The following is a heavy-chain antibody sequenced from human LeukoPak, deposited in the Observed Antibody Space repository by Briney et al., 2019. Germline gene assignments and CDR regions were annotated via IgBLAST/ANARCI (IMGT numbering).Heavy chain of an antibody. Sequence: GGSLRLSCAASGFTFSSYAMSWVRQAPGKGLEWVSGISGSGGSTYYADSVKGRFTISRDNSKNTLYLQMNSLRAEDTAVYYCAATYDYIWGRYDYWGQGTLVTVSS. D-gene: IGHD3-16*01. V-gene: IGHV3-23*01. CDR2: ISGSGGST. CDR1: GFTFSSYA. J-gene: IGHJ4*02. CDR3: AATYDYIWGRYDY.